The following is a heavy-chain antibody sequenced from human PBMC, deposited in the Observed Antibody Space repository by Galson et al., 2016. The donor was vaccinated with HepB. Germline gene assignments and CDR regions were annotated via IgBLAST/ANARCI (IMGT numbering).Heavy chain of an antibody. V-gene: IGHV1-69*08. CDR1: GGTFSTYT. CDR2: IIPIFGTT. D-gene: IGHD6-19*01. J-gene: IGHJ4*02. Sequence: SVKVSCKASGGTFSTYTISWVRQAPGHGLEWMGRIIPIFGTTNYAQKFQGRLTITADKSTSTAYMELSSLRSEDTAMYYCAGVLREWLGDLPFDYWGQGTLVTVSS. CDR3: AGVLREWLGDLPFDY.